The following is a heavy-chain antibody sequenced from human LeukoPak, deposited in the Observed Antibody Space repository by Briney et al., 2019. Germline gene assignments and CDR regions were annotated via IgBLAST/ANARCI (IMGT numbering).Heavy chain of an antibody. CDR1: GGSISSYY. CDR3: GREGVRGAFDI. V-gene: IGHV4-59*01. J-gene: IGHJ3*02. Sequence: SETLSLTCTVSGGSISSYYWSWIRQPPGKGLEWIGYIYYSGSTNYNPSLKSRVTISVDTSKNQFSLKLSSVTAADTAVYYCGREGVRGAFDIWGQGTMVTVSS. D-gene: IGHD3-10*01. CDR2: IYYSGST.